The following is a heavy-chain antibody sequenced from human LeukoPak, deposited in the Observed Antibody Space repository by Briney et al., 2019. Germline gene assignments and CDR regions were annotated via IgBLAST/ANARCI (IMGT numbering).Heavy chain of an antibody. D-gene: IGHD1-26*01. CDR3: SRESGPFCPFGY. CDR1: GGSISGTNW. V-gene: IGHV4/OR15-8*02. J-gene: IGHJ4*02. CDR2: ISLAGQT. Sequence: SEALSLTCGVSGGSISGTNWWSWVRQPPGQGLEWIGEISLAGQTNYNPSLNGRVTMSLDKSSNQLSLHLTSVTAADTATYFCSRESGPFCPFGYWGQGTLVVVSS.